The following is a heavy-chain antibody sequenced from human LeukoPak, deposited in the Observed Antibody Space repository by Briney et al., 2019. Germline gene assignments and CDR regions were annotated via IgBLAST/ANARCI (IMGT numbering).Heavy chain of an antibody. CDR1: GFTFRLYS. D-gene: IGHD3-10*01. CDR3: AKDRWFGYYFDY. V-gene: IGHV3-48*01. Sequence: GGSLRLSCAASGFTFRLYSMNWVRQAPGKGLEWVSYIRSSDGAIAYADSVKGRFTISRDNSKNTLYLQMNSLRAEDTAVYYCAKDRWFGYYFDYWGQGTLVTVSS. J-gene: IGHJ4*02. CDR2: IRSSDGAI.